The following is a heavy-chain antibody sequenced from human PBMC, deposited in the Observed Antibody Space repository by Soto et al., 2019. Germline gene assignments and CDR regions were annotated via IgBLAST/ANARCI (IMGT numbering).Heavy chain of an antibody. D-gene: IGHD3-10*01. CDR3: ARDRAPKSCYYYYGMDV. CDR2: IWYDGSNK. CDR1: GFTFSSYG. J-gene: IGHJ6*02. V-gene: IGHV3-33*01. Sequence: GGSLRLSCAASGFTFSSYGMHWVRQAPGKGLEWVAVIWYDGSNKYYADSVKGRFTISRDNSKNTLYLQMNGLRAEDTAVYYCARDRAPKSCYYYYGMDVWGQGTTVTVSS.